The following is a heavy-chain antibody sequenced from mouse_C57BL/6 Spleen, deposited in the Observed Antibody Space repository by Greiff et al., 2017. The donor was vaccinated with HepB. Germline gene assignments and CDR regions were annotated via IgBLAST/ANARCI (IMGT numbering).Heavy chain of an antibody. CDR1: GYTFTSYW. V-gene: IGHV1-61*01. D-gene: IGHD3-2*02. CDR2: IYPSDSET. J-gene: IGHJ4*01. Sequence: QVQLQQPGAELVRPGSSVKLSCKASGYTFTSYWMDWVKQRPGQGLEWIGNIYPSDSETHYNQKFKDKATLTVEKSSSTAYMQLSSLTSEDSAVYDCARGRGYSSGYYYAMDYWGQGTSVTVSS. CDR3: ARGRGYSSGYYYAMDY.